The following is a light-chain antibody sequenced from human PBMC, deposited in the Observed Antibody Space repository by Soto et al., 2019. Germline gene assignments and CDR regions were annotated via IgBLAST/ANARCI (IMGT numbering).Light chain of an antibody. CDR3: QQYNNWPRT. Sequence: EIVMTQSPATLSVSPGERATLSCRASQSVSINLAWYQQKPGQAPRLLIYGASSRATGIPARFRGSGSGTEFTLTISSLQSEDSAVYFCQQYNNWPRTFGQGTKVDIK. J-gene: IGKJ1*01. CDR1: QSVSIN. V-gene: IGKV3-15*01. CDR2: GAS.